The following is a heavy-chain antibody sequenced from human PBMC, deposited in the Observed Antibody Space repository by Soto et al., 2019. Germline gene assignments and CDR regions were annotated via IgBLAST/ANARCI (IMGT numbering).Heavy chain of an antibody. CDR2: IYYSGST. D-gene: IGHD2-15*01. V-gene: IGHV4-59*01. CDR1: GGSISSYY. Sequence: SETLSLTCTVSGGSISSYYWSWIRQPPGKGLEWIGYIYYSGSTNYNPSLKSRVTISVDTSKNQFSLKLSSVTAADTAVYYCAGTGSCYSCHWFDPWDQGPLVTVSS. CDR3: AGTGSCYSCHWFDP. J-gene: IGHJ5*02.